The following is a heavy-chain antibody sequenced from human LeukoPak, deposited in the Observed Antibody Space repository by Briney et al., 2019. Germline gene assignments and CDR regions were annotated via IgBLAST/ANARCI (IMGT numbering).Heavy chain of an antibody. CDR2: IYSSGST. Sequence: SETLSLTCNVSGGSISSFYLSWIRQPPGKGLEWIGYIYSSGSTNYNPSLKSRVTISVDTSKNQFSLKLSSVTAADTAVYYCARMYSSSSSFDYWGQGTLVTVSS. CDR3: ARMYSSSSSFDY. V-gene: IGHV4-4*09. CDR1: GGSISSFY. D-gene: IGHD6-6*01. J-gene: IGHJ4*02.